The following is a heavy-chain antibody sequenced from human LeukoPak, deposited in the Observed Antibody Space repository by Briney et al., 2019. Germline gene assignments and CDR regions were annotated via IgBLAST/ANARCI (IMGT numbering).Heavy chain of an antibody. D-gene: IGHD2-21*02. Sequence: SETLSLTCTVSVGSISSSSYYWGWTRQPPGKGLEWIGSMHYSGSTYYNPSLKSRVTIPVDTSKNHLSLNLRSVAAADTAVYYCARLFCGADCSIDFWGQGTLVTVSS. CDR1: VGSISSSSYY. J-gene: IGHJ4*02. CDR3: ARLFCGADCSIDF. CDR2: MHYSGST. V-gene: IGHV4-39*02.